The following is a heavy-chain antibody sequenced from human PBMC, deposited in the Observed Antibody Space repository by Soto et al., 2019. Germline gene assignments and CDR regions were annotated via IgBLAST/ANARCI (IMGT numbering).Heavy chain of an antibody. CDR2: IKEDGSGK. Sequence: EVQLVESGGGLVQPGGSLRLSCTASGFTFSSYWMSWVRQAPGKGLGWVANIKEDGSGKYNVDSGKGRFAISRDNARNSLYLQMNGLRVEDTAVYYCVRVGRLGGYWGQGALVTVSS. V-gene: IGHV3-7*03. CDR1: GFTFSSYW. J-gene: IGHJ4*02. CDR3: VRVGRLGGY. D-gene: IGHD3-16*01.